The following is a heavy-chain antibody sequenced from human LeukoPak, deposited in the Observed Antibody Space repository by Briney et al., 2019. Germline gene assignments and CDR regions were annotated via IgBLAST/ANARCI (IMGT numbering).Heavy chain of an antibody. CDR2: ISAYKGNT. V-gene: IGHV1-18*01. CDR3: ARVGGLIAVAGTRYYGMDV. J-gene: IGHJ6*02. D-gene: IGHD6-19*01. CDR1: AYTLSTYG. Sequence: GASVKVSCKASAYTLSTYGVNWVRQAPGQGLEWMGWISAYKGNTNYAQKFQGRVTMTTDTSTNTAYMELRSLRSEDTAVYYCARVGGLIAVAGTRYYGMDVWGQGTTVTVSS.